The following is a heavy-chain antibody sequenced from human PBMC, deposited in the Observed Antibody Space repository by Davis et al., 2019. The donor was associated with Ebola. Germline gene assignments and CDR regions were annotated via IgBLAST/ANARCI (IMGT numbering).Heavy chain of an antibody. V-gene: IGHV5-51*01. D-gene: IGHD1-26*01. CDR1: GFSFSSYW. J-gene: IGHJ6*02. CDR2: IYPGDSDT. Sequence: GESLKISCAASGFSFSSYWMSWVRQAPGKGLEWMGIIYPGDSDTRYSPSFQGQVTISADKSISTAYLQWSSLKASDTAMYYCARHPTPWIVGATRDYYYYGMDVWGQGTTVTVSS. CDR3: ARHPTPWIVGATRDYYYYGMDV.